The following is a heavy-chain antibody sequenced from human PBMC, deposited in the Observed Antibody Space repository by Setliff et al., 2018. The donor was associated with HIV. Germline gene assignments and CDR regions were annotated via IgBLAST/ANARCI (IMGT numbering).Heavy chain of an antibody. J-gene: IGHJ5*02. CDR2: IYHNGNT. V-gene: IGHV4-39*07. CDR3: ARGLGGWSVFDP. CDR1: GGSTSSSSYY. Sequence: PSETLSLTCTVAGGSTSSSSYYWGWIRQPPGMGLEWIASIYHNGNTYYNPSLKSRVTMSVDTSKNQFSLKLSSVTAADTAVYYCARGLGGWSVFDPWGQGTLVTVSS.